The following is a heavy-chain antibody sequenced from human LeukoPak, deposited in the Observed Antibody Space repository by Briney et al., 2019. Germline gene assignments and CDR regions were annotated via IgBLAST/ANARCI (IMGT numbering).Heavy chain of an antibody. CDR2: INHSGST. Sequence: SETLSLTCAVYGGSFSGYYWSWIRQPPGKGLEWIGEINHSGSTNYNPSLKSRVTISVDTSKNQFSLKLSSVTAADTAVYYCAGGAPDYYDSSGYYYVRWFDPWGQGTLVTVSS. J-gene: IGHJ5*02. CDR1: GGSFSGYY. D-gene: IGHD3-22*01. CDR3: AGGAPDYYDSSGYYYVRWFDP. V-gene: IGHV4-34*01.